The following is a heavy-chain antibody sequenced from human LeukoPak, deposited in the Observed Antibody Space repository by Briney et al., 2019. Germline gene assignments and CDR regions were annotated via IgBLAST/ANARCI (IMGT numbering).Heavy chain of an antibody. J-gene: IGHJ4*02. CDR1: GFTFNTYG. V-gene: IGHV3-33*01. CDR2: IWYDGSNK. CDR3: ARDRGTNIVNAGLRPGYIDC. D-gene: IGHD1-1*01. Sequence: GGSLRLSCAAAGFTFNTYGMHWLRQAPGKGLEWVALIWYDGSNKYYADSVKGRFTISRDNSRDTLFLQMNSLRVEDSAVYYCARDRGTNIVNAGLRPGYIDCWGQGTLVTVSS.